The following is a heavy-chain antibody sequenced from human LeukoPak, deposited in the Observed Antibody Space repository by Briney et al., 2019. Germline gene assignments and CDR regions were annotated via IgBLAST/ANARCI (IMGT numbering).Heavy chain of an antibody. D-gene: IGHD2-2*01. CDR2: IYYSGST. CDR3: ARDCSSTSPNNWFDP. V-gene: IGHV4-39*07. J-gene: IGHJ5*02. Sequence: SETLSLTCTVSGDSISSGGYYWGWIRQPPGKGLEWIGSIYYSGSTYYNPSLKSRVTISVDRSKNQFSLKLSSVTAADTAVYYCARDCSSTSPNNWFDPWGQGTLVTVSS. CDR1: GDSISSGGYY.